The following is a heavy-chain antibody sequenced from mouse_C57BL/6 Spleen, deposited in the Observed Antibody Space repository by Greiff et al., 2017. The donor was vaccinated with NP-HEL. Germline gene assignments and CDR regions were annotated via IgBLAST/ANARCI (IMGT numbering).Heavy chain of an antibody. CDR3: AREGDGYYVGYAMDY. Sequence: EVKLMESGGGLVKPGGSLKLSCAASGFTFSSYAMSWVRQTPEKRLEWVATISDGGSYTYYPDNVKGRFTISRDNAKNNLYLQMSHLKSEDTAMYYCAREGDGYYVGYAMDYWGQGTSVTVSS. CDR1: GFTFSSYA. J-gene: IGHJ4*01. D-gene: IGHD2-3*01. V-gene: IGHV5-4*01. CDR2: ISDGGSYT.